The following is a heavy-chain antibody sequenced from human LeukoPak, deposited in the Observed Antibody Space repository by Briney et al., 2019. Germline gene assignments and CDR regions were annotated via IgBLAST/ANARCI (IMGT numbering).Heavy chain of an antibody. D-gene: IGHD4/OR15-4a*01. V-gene: IGHV3-23*01. CDR2: ISISGDIT. Sequence: GGSLRVSCAVSGFTFSSHAMTWVRQAPGKGLEWVSGISISGDITYYADSVQGRFIISRDNSKNTVYLQMNSLRVEDTAVYYCANEEVPNDYWGQGTLVTVSS. CDR3: ANEEVPNDY. CDR1: GFTFSSHA. J-gene: IGHJ4*02.